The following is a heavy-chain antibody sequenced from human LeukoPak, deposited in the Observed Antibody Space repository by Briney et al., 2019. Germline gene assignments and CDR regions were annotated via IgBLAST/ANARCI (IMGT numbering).Heavy chain of an antibody. V-gene: IGHV3-11*01. CDR1: GFTFSDYY. D-gene: IGHD5-12*01. J-gene: IGHJ4*02. CDR3: ARVVVATIGGVYFDY. CDR2: ISSSGSTI. Sequence: GGSLRLSCAASGFTFSDYYMSWIRQAPGKGLEWVSYISSSGSTIYYADSVKGRFTISRDNAKNSLYLQMNGLRAEDTAVYYCARVVVATIGGVYFDYWGQGTLVTVSS.